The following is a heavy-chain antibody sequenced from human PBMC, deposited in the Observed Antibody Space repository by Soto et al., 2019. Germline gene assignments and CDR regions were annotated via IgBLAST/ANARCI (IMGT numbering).Heavy chain of an antibody. CDR3: TTDLDYGYNWFDP. V-gene: IGHV3-15*07. CDR1: GFIFSNAG. J-gene: IGHJ5*02. D-gene: IGHD4-17*01. Sequence: GGSLGLSCAASGFIFSNAGINWVRQAPGKGLEWVGRIKSKADGGTTDFAAPVKGRFAISRDDSMNMMYMQMSSLRTEDTAVYYCTTDLDYGYNWFDPWGQGTLVTVSS. CDR2: IKSKADGGTT.